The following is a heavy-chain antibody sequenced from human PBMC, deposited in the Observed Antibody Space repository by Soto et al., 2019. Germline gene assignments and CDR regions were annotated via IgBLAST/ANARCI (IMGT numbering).Heavy chain of an antibody. CDR1: GFTFSSYS. Sequence: GGSLRLSCAASGFTFSSYSMNWVRQAPGKGLEWVSYISSSSSTIYYADSVKGRFTISRDNAKNSRYLQMNSLRDEDTAVYYCARTTVKPYNWFDPWGQGTLVTVSS. J-gene: IGHJ5*02. CDR2: ISSSSSTI. CDR3: ARTTVKPYNWFDP. V-gene: IGHV3-48*02. D-gene: IGHD4-4*01.